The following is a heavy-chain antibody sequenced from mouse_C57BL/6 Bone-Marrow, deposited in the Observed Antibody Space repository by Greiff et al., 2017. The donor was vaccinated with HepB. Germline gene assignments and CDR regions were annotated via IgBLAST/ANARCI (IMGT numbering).Heavy chain of an antibody. D-gene: IGHD2-3*01. CDR3: ARYKSYDGYYEFAY. V-gene: IGHV1-64*01. CDR2: IHPNSGST. J-gene: IGHJ3*01. Sequence: QVQLQQSGAELVKPGASVKLSCTASGFNIKDYYMHWVKQRTEQGLEWIGMIHPNSGSTNYNEKFKSKATLTVDKSSSTAYMQLSSLTSEDSAVYYCARYKSYDGYYEFAYWGQGTLVTVSA. CDR1: GFNIKDYY.